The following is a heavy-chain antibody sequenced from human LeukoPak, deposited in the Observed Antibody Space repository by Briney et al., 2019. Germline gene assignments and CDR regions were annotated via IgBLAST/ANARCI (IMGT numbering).Heavy chain of an antibody. J-gene: IGHJ6*03. CDR2: IYTSGST. CDR3: ARGRYYYDSRGGYYYYYMDV. D-gene: IGHD3-22*01. Sequence: PSETLSLTCTVSGGSISSYYWSWIRQPAGKGLEWIGRIYTSGSTNYNPSLKSRVTMSVDTSKNQFSLKLGSVTAADTAVYYCARGRYYYDSRGGYYYYYMDVWGKGTTVTVSS. V-gene: IGHV4-4*07. CDR1: GGSISSYY.